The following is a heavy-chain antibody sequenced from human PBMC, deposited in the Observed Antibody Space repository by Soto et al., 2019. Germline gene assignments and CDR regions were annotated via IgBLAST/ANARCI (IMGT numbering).Heavy chain of an antibody. D-gene: IGHD2-15*01. CDR1: GGTFSSYA. J-gene: IGHJ6*02. CDR2: IIPIFGTA. Sequence: VASVKVSCKAPGGTFSSYAISWVRQAPGQGLEWMGGIIPIFGTANYAQKFQGRVTITADESTSTAYMELSSLRSEDTAVYYCARRDIVVVVAATSYYYGMDVWGQGTTVTVSS. CDR3: ARRDIVVVVAATSYYYGMDV. V-gene: IGHV1-69*13.